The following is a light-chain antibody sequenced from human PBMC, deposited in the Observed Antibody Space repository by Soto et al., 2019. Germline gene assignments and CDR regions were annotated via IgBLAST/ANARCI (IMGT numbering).Light chain of an antibody. CDR1: QSVSTSN. V-gene: IGKV3-20*01. CDR3: QQYGASPFT. J-gene: IGKJ3*01. Sequence: EVVMTQSPGTLSLSPGERATLSCRASQSVSTSNLAWYQQKPGQAPRLLIYGASNRATGIPARFSGSGSGTDFTLTISRLEPEDFAVYYCQQYGASPFTFGPGTKVDIK. CDR2: GAS.